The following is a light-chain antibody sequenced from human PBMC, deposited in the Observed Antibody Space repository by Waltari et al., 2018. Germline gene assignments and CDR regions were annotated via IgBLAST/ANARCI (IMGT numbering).Light chain of an antibody. CDR2: GAS. Sequence: EIVLTQSPGTLSLSPGERATLSCRASQSVSSIYLAWYQKKPGQTPMLLIYGASSRATCSPDRFSGSGSGTDFTLTISRLEPEDSAVYYCQQYVSSPLTFGGGTKVEIK. CDR3: QQYVSSPLT. CDR1: QSVSSIY. V-gene: IGKV3-20*01. J-gene: IGKJ4*01.